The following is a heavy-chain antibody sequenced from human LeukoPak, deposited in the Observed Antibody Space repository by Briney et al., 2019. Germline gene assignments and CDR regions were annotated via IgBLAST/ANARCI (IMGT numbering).Heavy chain of an antibody. CDR2: INPNSGDT. D-gene: IGHD2-8*01. V-gene: IGHV1-2*02. Sequence: ASVTVSCKASGYTFTGYYMHWVRQAPGQGLEWMGWINPNSGDTNYAQKFQYRVTMNSDTSISTGYMELSRLRSAATAVYFSAKKAVDGVGGALEYWGQGTPVTVSS. CDR1: GYTFTGYY. J-gene: IGHJ4*02. CDR3: AKKAVDGVGGALEY.